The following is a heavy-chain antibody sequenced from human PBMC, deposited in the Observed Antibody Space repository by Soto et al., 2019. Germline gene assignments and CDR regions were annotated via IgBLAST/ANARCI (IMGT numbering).Heavy chain of an antibody. Sequence: EVQLVETGGGLVQPGGSLRLSCAASGFTFSSYSMNWVRQAPGNGLEWVSYISSSSSTIYYADSVKGRFTISRDNAKNSLSLQMNSLRAEDTAVYYCARDRPGYSYGLDYWGQGTLVTVSS. J-gene: IGHJ4*02. CDR1: GFTFSSYS. V-gene: IGHV3-48*01. CDR3: ARDRPGYSYGLDY. CDR2: ISSSSSTI. D-gene: IGHD5-18*01.